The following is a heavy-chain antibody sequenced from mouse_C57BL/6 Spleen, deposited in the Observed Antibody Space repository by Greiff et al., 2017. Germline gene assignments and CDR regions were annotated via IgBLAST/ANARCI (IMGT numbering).Heavy chain of an antibody. Sequence: VQLQQSGPELVKPGASVKISCKASGYAFSSSWMNWVKQRPGKGLEWIGRIYPGDGDTNYNGKFKGKDTLTADKSSSTAYMQLSSLTSEDSAVYFCARESVYYYGSSHWYFDVWGTGTTVTVSS. CDR2: IYPGDGDT. D-gene: IGHD1-1*01. V-gene: IGHV1-82*01. CDR3: ARESVYYYGSSHWYFDV. CDR1: GYAFSSSW. J-gene: IGHJ1*03.